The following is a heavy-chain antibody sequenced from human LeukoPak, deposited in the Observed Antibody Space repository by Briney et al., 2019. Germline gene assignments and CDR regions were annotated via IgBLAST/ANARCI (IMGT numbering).Heavy chain of an antibody. D-gene: IGHD2/OR15-2a*01. CDR3: TRVRVSSYYGMDI. CDR1: GFTFSSYW. V-gene: IGHV3-7*05. Sequence: GGSLRLSCAASGFTFSSYWMSWVRQPPGKGLEWVANINQDASEKYHVVSVKGRFTISRDNAKNSLYLQMNSLRAEDTAVYYCTRVRVSSYYGMDIWGQGTTVTVSS. CDR2: INQDASEK. J-gene: IGHJ6*02.